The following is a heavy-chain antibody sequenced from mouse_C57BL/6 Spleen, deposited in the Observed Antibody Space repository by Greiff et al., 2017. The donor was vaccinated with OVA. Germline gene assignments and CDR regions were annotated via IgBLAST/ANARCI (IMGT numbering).Heavy chain of an antibody. CDR3: VRHAGYGNYFDY. D-gene: IGHD2-1*01. CDR2: IRSKSNNYAT. CDR1: GFSFNTYA. V-gene: IGHV10-1*01. Sequence: DVKLVESGGGLVQPKGSLKLSCAASGFSFNTYAMNWVRQAPGKGLEWVARIRSKSNNYATYYADSVKDRFTISRDDSESMLYLQMNNLKTEDTAMYYCVRHAGYGNYFDYWGQGTTLTVSS. J-gene: IGHJ2*01.